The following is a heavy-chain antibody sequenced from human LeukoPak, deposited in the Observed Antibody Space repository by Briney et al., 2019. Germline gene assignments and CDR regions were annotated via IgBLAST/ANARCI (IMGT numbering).Heavy chain of an antibody. V-gene: IGHV1-8*01. CDR2: MSPNSGNT. CDR3: ARGLRGEILQTGY. CDR1: GYTVSNHD. Sequence: GASVKVSCEASGYTVSNHDINWVRQATGQGLEWMGWMSPNSGNTGYAQKFQGRVTMTRDTSINTAYMELSSLRSEDTAVYYCARGLRGEILQTGYWGQGTLVTVSS. J-gene: IGHJ4*02. D-gene: IGHD1-26*01.